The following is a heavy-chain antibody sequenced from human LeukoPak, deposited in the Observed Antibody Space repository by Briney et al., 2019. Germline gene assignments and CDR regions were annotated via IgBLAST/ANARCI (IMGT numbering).Heavy chain of an antibody. CDR2: VSTYNGDT. CDR1: GYTFTKNA. J-gene: IGHJ4*02. CDR3: ARDGGAPGPIYGDY. D-gene: IGHD4-23*01. V-gene: IGHV1-18*01. Sequence: ASVKVSCKASGYTFTKNATNWVRQAPGQGLEWMGWVSTYNGDTKYAQNFQDRVTMTRDTSTTTVYMELRGLRSDDTAVYYCARDGGAPGPIYGDYWGQGTPVTVSS.